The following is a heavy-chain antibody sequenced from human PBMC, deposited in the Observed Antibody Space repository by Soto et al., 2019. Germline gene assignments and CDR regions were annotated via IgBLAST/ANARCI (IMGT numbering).Heavy chain of an antibody. CDR2: ISAYNGNT. CDR3: ARDLGYYGSGSYSVAWFDP. CDR1: GYTFTSYG. J-gene: IGHJ5*02. Sequence: ASVKVSCKASGYTFTSYGISWVRQAPGQGLEWMGWISAYNGNTNYAQKLQGRVTMTTDTSTSTAYMELRSLRSDDTAVYYCARDLGYYGSGSYSVAWFDPWGQGTLVTVSS. V-gene: IGHV1-18*01. D-gene: IGHD3-10*01.